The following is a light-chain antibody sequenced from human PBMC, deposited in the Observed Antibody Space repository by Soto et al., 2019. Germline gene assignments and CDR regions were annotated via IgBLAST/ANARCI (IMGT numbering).Light chain of an antibody. V-gene: IGKV1-5*01. CDR1: QSISSW. Sequence: DIQMTQSPSPLSASVGDRVTITCRASQSISSWLAWYQQKPVKAPKLLIYDASSVESGVPSRFSGIGSGTAFTLSISSLPPDDFGTYYCQQYNSYSPGAFGGGTKVEIK. CDR2: DAS. CDR3: QQYNSYSPGA. J-gene: IGKJ4*01.